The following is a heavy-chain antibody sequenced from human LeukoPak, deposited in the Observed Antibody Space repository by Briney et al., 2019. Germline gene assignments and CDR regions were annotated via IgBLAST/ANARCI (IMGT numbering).Heavy chain of an antibody. D-gene: IGHD3-22*01. V-gene: IGHV4-30-2*03. J-gene: IGHJ4*02. CDR3: ARRAYYYDSSGYYDY. Sequence: PSQTLSLTCTVSGGSISSGGYYWSWIRQPPGKGLEWIGYIYHSGSTYYNPSLKSRVTISVDTSKNQFSLKLSSVTAADTAVYYCARRAYYYDSSGYYDYWGQGTLVTVSS. CDR1: GGSISSGGYY. CDR2: IYHSGST.